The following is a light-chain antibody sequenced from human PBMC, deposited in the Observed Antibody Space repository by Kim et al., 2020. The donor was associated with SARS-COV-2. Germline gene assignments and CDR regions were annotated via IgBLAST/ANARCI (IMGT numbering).Light chain of an antibody. V-gene: IGLV2-11*01. J-gene: IGLJ1*01. CDR2: DVT. CDR3: CSFAGSYTYV. CDR1: SSDVGGYNY. Sequence: GQSVPISCTGTSSDVGGYNYVSWYQQAPGKAPKFMIYDVTKRPSGVPDRFSGSKSGITASLTISGLQAEDEADYYCCSFAGSYTYVFGTGTKVTVL.